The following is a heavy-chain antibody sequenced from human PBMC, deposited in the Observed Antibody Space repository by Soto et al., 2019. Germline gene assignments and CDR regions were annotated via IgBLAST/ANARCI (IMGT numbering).Heavy chain of an antibody. D-gene: IGHD1-26*01. CDR2: ISGSGGST. CDR1: GFTFSSYA. V-gene: IGHV3-23*01. Sequence: EVQLLESGGGLVQPGGSLRLSCAASGFTFSSYAMSWVRQAPGKGLEWVSAISGSGGSTYYADSVKGRFTISRDNSKNTLYLQMNSLRAEDTAVYYCAKDLVRVLWWELLPPDYWGQGTLVTVSS. CDR3: AKDLVRVLWWELLPPDY. J-gene: IGHJ4*02.